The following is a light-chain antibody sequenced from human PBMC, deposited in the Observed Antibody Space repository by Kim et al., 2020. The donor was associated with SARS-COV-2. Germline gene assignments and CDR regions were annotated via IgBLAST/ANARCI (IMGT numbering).Light chain of an antibody. CDR3: LQHNDFSWT. V-gene: IGKV1-17*01. CDR2: AAS. J-gene: IGKJ1*01. Sequence: DIQMTQSPSYLSASVGDRVTITCRASQDIKTALGWYQQKPGKAPKRLIYAASSLQSGVPSRFSGSRSGTQFTLTISSLQPEDFATYYCLQHNDFSWTFGQGTKVDIK. CDR1: QDIKTA.